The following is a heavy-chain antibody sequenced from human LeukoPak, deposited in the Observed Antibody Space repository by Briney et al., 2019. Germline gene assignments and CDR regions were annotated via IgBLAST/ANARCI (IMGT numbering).Heavy chain of an antibody. D-gene: IGHD6-13*01. CDR2: INPNSGGT. CDR3: ARERISSSWYSPHYCYYGMDV. Sequence: ASVKVSCKASGYTFTGYYMHWVRQAPGQGLEWMGWINPNSGGTNYAQKFQGWVTMTRDTSISTAYMELSRLRSDDTAVYYCARERISSSWYSPHYCYYGMDVWGQGTTVTVSS. V-gene: IGHV1-2*04. CDR1: GYTFTGYY. J-gene: IGHJ6*02.